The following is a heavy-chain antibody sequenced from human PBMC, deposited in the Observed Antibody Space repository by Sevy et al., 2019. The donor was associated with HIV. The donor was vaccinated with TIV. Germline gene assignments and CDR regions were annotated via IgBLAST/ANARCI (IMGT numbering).Heavy chain of an antibody. V-gene: IGHV3-30*18. D-gene: IGHD2-2*01. J-gene: IGHJ3*02. Sequence: GGSLRLSCAASGFTFSSYGMHWVRQAPGKGLEWVAVISYDGSNKYYADSVKGRFTISRDNSKNTLYLQMNSLRAEDTAVYYCAQELGYCSSTSCQGEPPHGGDAFDIWGQGTMVTVSS. CDR1: GFTFSSYG. CDR3: AQELGYCSSTSCQGEPPHGGDAFDI. CDR2: ISYDGSNK.